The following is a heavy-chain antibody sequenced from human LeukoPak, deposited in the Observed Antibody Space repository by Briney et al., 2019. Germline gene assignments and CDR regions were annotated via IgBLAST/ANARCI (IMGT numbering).Heavy chain of an antibody. Sequence: GGSLRLSCAASGFTFSSYGMHWVRQAPGKGLEWVAFIRYDGNNKYYADSVKGRFTISRDNSKNTLYLQMNSLRAEDTAVYYCAKFITAAGTNYYYMDVWGKGTTVTVSS. CDR1: GFTFSSYG. D-gene: IGHD6-13*01. J-gene: IGHJ6*03. V-gene: IGHV3-30*02. CDR3: AKFITAAGTNYYYMDV. CDR2: IRYDGNNK.